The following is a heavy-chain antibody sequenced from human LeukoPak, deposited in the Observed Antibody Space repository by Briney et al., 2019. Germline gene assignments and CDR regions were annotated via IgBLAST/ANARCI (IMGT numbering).Heavy chain of an antibody. V-gene: IGHV3-23*01. CDR3: AKASYSSAWYLFDH. CDR1: GFTFSSYA. CDR2: ISDSGGST. Sequence: GGSLRLSCAASGFTFSSYAMTWVRQAPGKGLEWVSTISDSGGSTFYADSVKGRCTISRDNSNDTLYLQMNSRRAADTAVYYCAKASYSSAWYLFDHWGQGTLVTVSS. J-gene: IGHJ4*02. D-gene: IGHD6-13*01.